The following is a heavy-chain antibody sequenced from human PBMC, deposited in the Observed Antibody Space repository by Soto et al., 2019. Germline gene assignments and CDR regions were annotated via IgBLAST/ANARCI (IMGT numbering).Heavy chain of an antibody. V-gene: IGHV3-7*01. Sequence: PGGSLRLSCAASGFTFSSYWMSWVRQAPGKGLEWVANIKQDGSEKYYVDSMKGRFTISRDNAKNSLYLQMNSLRAEDTAVYYCARDIVVVPAAKAVRDAFDIWGQGTMVTVSS. D-gene: IGHD2-2*01. J-gene: IGHJ3*02. CDR3: ARDIVVVPAAKAVRDAFDI. CDR1: GFTFSSYW. CDR2: IKQDGSEK.